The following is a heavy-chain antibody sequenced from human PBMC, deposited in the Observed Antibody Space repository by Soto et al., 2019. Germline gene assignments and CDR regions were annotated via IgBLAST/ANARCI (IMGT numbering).Heavy chain of an antibody. CDR3: ARAGYSSSWYYYYYGMDV. J-gene: IGHJ6*02. CDR2: TYYRSKWYN. CDR1: GDSVSSNSAA. V-gene: IGHV6-1*01. Sequence: SQTLSLTCAISGDSVSSNSAAWNWIRQSPSRGLEWLGRTYYRSKWYNDYAVSVKSRITINPDTSKNQFSLQLNSVTPEDTAVYYCARAGYSSSWYYYYYGMDVWGQGTTVTVSS. D-gene: IGHD6-13*01.